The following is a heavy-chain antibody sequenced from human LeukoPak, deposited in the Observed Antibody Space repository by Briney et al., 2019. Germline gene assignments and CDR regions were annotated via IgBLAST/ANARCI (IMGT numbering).Heavy chain of an antibody. V-gene: IGHV4-59*01. CDR3: ARGTLTVAGLFDY. CDR1: GGSISSYY. J-gene: IGHJ4*02. D-gene: IGHD6-19*01. CDR2: IYYSGST. Sequence: PSETLSLTCTVSGGSISSYYWSWIRQPPGKGLEWIGYIYYSGSTNYNPSLKSRVTISVDTSKNQFSLKLSSVTAADTAVYYCARGTLTVAGLFDYWGQGTLVTVSS.